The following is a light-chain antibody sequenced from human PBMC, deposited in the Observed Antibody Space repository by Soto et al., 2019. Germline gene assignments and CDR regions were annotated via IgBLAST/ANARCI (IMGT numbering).Light chain of an antibody. CDR3: QQYGSSPST. V-gene: IGKV3-20*01. Sequence: EIVLTQSPGTLSLSQGERATLSCRASQSVSSSYLAWYQQKPGQAPRLLIYGASSRATGIPDRFSGSGSGTDFTLTISRLETEDFAVYYCQQYGSSPSTFGQGTKVEIK. CDR2: GAS. CDR1: QSVSSSY. J-gene: IGKJ1*01.